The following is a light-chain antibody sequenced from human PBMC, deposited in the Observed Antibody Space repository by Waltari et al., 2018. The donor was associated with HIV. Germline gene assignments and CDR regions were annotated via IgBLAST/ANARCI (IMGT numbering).Light chain of an antibody. V-gene: IGLV3-21*02. CDR1: NLGGHL. Sequence: SYVLTQPPSVSVAPGQTANITCAEGNLGGHLLHWYQQKPGQAPVLVVFDDSDRPSGIPERFSGSKSGNTATLTISRVEAGDEADYYCQVWHSGSDGHVVFGGGTKLTVL. CDR3: QVWHSGSDGHVV. J-gene: IGLJ2*01. CDR2: DDS.